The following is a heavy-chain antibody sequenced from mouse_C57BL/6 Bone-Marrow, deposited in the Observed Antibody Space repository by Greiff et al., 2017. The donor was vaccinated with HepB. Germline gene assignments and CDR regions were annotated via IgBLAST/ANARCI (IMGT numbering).Heavy chain of an antibody. CDR1: GFTFSDYG. D-gene: IGHD2-14*01. J-gene: IGHJ2*01. Sequence: DVHLVESGGGLVKPGGSLKLSCAASGFTFSDYGMHWVRQAPEKGLEWVAYISSGSSTIYYADTVKGRFTISRDNAKNTLLLQMTSLSSEETAMYYCARPLWYAFDYWCQGTTLTVSS. V-gene: IGHV5-17*01. CDR2: ISSGSSTI. CDR3: ARPLWYAFDY.